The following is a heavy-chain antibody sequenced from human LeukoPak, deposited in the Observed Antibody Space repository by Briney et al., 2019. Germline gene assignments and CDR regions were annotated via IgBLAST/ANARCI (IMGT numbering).Heavy chain of an antibody. CDR2: ISTSSSYT. J-gene: IGHJ4*02. D-gene: IGHD3-10*01. CDR1: GFTFSDYY. CDR3: ARSPRIGELLDY. Sequence: PGGSLRLSCAASGFTFSDYYMSSIRQAPGKGLEWVSYISTSSSYTNYADSVKGRFTISRDNAKNSLYLQMNSLRAEDTAVYYCARSPRIGELLDYWGQGTLVTVSS. V-gene: IGHV3-11*06.